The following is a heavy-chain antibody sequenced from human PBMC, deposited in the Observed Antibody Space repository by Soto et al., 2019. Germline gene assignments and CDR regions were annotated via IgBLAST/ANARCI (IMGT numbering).Heavy chain of an antibody. CDR3: ARGGKRIMITFGGVIAYGMDV. CDR2: INHSGST. J-gene: IGHJ6*02. D-gene: IGHD3-16*02. CDR1: GGSFSGYY. V-gene: IGHV4-34*01. Sequence: KPSETLSLTCAVYGGSFSGYYWSWIRQPPGKGLEWIGEINHSGSTNYNPSLKSRVTISVDTSKNQFSLKLSSVTAADPAVYYCARGGKRIMITFGGVIAYGMDVWGQGTTVTVSS.